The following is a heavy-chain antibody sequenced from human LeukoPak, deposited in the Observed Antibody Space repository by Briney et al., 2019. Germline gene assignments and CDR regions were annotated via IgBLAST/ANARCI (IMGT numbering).Heavy chain of an antibody. Sequence: GGTLRLSCAASGFIFSRHGMNWVRQAPGKGLEWVGRIKAKAHGGTIEYAAPVKGRFTISRDDSKNTLYLQMNSLKTEDTAVYYCTTDGVGVEGATYDNWGQGTLVSVSS. D-gene: IGHD1-26*01. CDR2: IKAKAHGGTI. J-gene: IGHJ4*02. V-gene: IGHV3-15*01. CDR3: TTDGVGVEGATYDN. CDR1: GFIFSRHG.